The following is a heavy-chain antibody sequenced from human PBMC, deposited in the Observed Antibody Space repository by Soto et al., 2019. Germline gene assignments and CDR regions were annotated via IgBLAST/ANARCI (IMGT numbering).Heavy chain of an antibody. CDR2: INGGNGKT. CDR1: GFNFTPYS. Sequence: ASVKVSCKASGFNFTPYSMHWVRQAPGQRLEWMAWINGGNGKTEYSQKFQGRVTISRDTSASTVYMELSSLTSEDTAVYYCARALEAPGTSFDYWGQGALVTVSS. J-gene: IGHJ4*02. D-gene: IGHD6-13*01. CDR3: ARALEAPGTSFDY. V-gene: IGHV1-3*01.